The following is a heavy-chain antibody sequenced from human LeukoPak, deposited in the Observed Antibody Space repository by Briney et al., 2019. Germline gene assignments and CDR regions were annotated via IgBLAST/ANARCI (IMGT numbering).Heavy chain of an antibody. CDR1: GFTFSSYA. Sequence: GGSLRLSCAASGFTFSSYAVSWVRQAPGKGLEWVSAISGSGGSTYYADSVKGRFTISRDNSKNTLYLQMNSLRAEDTAVYYCAKDLVSSSFNWFDPWGQGTLVTVSS. D-gene: IGHD6-13*01. V-gene: IGHV3-23*01. CDR3: AKDLVSSSFNWFDP. J-gene: IGHJ5*02. CDR2: ISGSGGST.